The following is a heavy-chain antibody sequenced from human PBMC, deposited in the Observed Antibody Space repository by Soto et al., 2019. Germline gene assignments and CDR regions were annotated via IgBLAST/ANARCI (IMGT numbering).Heavy chain of an antibody. J-gene: IGHJ5*02. CDR3: SRGGSFARAAAGMVNWFDP. V-gene: IGHV3-30-3*01. CDR1: GFTFSSYA. CDR2: ISYDGSNK. D-gene: IGHD6-13*01. Sequence: GGSLRLSCAASGFTFSSYAMHWVRQAPGKGLEWVAVISYDGSNKYYADSVKGRFTISRDNSKSTLYLQMNSLRAEDTAVYYCSRGGSFARAAAGMVNWFDPWGQGTLVTVSS.